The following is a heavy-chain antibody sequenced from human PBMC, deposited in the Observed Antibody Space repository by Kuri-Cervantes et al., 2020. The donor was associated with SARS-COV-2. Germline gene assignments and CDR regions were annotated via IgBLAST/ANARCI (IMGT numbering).Heavy chain of an antibody. CDR3: TRHCENCLDAAAFVPNGY. CDR1: GFNFSRTD. V-gene: IGHV3-73*01. CDR2: IRSKANSYAT. Sequence: GGSLRLSCAASGFNFSRTDMHWVRQASGKGLEWVGRIRSKANSYATAYAASVKGRFTISRDDSKNTAYLQMNSLKTEDTAVYYCTRHCENCLDAAAFVPNGYWGQGTLVTVSS. D-gene: IGHD6-13*01. J-gene: IGHJ4*02.